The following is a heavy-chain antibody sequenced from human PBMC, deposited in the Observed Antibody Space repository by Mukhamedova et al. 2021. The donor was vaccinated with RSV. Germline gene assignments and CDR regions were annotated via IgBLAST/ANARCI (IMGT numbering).Heavy chain of an antibody. V-gene: IGHV3-30*02. CDR2: IRYDGSNK. J-gene: IGHJ4*02. D-gene: IGHD3-22*01. Sequence: VRQAPGKGLEWVAFIRYDGSNKYYADSVKGRFTISRDNSKNTLYLQMNSLRAEDTAVYYCAKDSAYYDSSGYYFDYWGQGTRVTV. CDR3: AKDSAYYDSSGYYFDY.